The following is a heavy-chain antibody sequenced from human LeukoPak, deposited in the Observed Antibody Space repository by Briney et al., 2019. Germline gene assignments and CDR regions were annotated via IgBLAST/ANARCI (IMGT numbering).Heavy chain of an antibody. CDR2: IFNGNQI. J-gene: IGHJ3*02. D-gene: IGHD2-15*01. CDR1: GLSISDFH. CDR3: AKDHCSGAGCYSSVVAFDI. V-gene: IGHV3-53*01. Sequence: GGSLRLSCAVSGLSISDFHLSMSWVRQAPGKGLEWVSVIFNGNQIYYADSAKGRFTISRDNSKNTLYLQMNSLRAEDTAVYYCAKDHCSGAGCYSSVVAFDIWGQGTMVTVSS.